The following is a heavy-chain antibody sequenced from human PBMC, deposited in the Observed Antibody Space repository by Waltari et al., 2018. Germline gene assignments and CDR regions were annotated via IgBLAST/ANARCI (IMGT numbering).Heavy chain of an antibody. V-gene: IGHV4-59*08. D-gene: IGHD4-4*01. CDR3: AKFIRLQLDWFDP. Sequence: QVQLQESGPGLVKPSETLSLTCPVSGGSIRGYYWSWIRLSPGKGLEGIGHIYYTGSTNYNPALRSRVTMSIDASKNQFSLKLSSVTAADTAVYYCAKFIRLQLDWFDPWGRGTLVTVSS. CDR2: IYYTGST. J-gene: IGHJ5*02. CDR1: GGSIRGYY.